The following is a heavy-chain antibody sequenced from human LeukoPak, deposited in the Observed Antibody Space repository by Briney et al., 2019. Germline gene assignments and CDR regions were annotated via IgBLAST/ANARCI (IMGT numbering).Heavy chain of an antibody. J-gene: IGHJ4*02. CDR3: ARVTSPQQLVLGY. CDR1: GFTVSSNY. Sequence: GGSLRLSCAASGFTVSSNYMSWVRQAPGKGLEWVSVIYSGGSTYYADSVKGRFTISRDTSKNTLYIQMNSVRAEDTAMYYCARVTSPQQLVLGYWGQGTLVTVSS. V-gene: IGHV3-66*01. D-gene: IGHD6-13*01. CDR2: IYSGGST.